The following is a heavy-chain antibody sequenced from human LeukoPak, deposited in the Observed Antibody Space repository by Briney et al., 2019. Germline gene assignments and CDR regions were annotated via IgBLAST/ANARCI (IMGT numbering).Heavy chain of an antibody. D-gene: IGHD4-23*01. CDR3: ARGTTVAQGPDN. J-gene: IGHJ4*02. CDR1: GGTFSSYA. CDR2: IIPIFGTA. V-gene: IGHV1-69*13. Sequence: ASVKVSCKASGGTFSSYAISWVRQAPGQGLEWMGGIIPIFGTADYAQKFQARVTITADESTSTAYMELSSLRSEDTAVYYCARGTTVAQGPDNWGQGTLVTVPS.